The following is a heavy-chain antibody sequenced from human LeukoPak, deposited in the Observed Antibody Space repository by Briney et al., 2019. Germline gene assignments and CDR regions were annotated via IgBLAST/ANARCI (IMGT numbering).Heavy chain of an antibody. CDR1: GFTFGDYA. V-gene: IGHV3-49*04. CDR2: IRSKAYGGTT. CDR3: TRVYYDILTGWDYYCDY. Sequence: GGSLRLSCTASGFTFGDYAMSWVRQAPGKGLEWVGFIRSKAYGGTTEYAASVKGRFTISRDDSKSIAYLQMNSLKTEDTAVYYCTRVYYDILTGWDYYCDYWGQGTLVTVSS. J-gene: IGHJ4*02. D-gene: IGHD3-9*01.